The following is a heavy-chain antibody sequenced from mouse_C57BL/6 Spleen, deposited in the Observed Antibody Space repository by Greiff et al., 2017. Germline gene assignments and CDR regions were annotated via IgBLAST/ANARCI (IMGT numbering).Heavy chain of an antibody. V-gene: IGHV1-18*01. CDR1: GYTFTAYN. J-gene: IGHJ3*01. CDR3: ARSGYGGDWFAY. D-gene: IGHD2-2*01. CDR2: INPNNGGT. Sequence: VHVKQSGPELVKPGASVKIPCKASGYTFTAYNMDWVKQSHGTSLEWIGDINPNNGGTIYNQKFKGKATLTVDKSSSTAYMELRSLTSEDTAVYYCARSGYGGDWFAYWGQGTLVTVSA.